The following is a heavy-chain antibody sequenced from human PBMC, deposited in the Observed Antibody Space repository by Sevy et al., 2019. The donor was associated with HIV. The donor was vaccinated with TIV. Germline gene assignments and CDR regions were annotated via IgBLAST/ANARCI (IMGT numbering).Heavy chain of an antibody. CDR3: ARVPSLYCSSTSCYGAYYYGMDV. CDR2: INSDGSST. V-gene: IGHV3-74*01. CDR1: GFTFSSYW. Sequence: GGSLRLSCAASGFTFSSYWMHWVRQAPGKGLVWVSRINSDGSSTSYADSVKGRFTISRDNAKNTLYLQMNSLRAEDTAVYYCARVPSLYCSSTSCYGAYYYGMDVWGQGTTVTVSS. J-gene: IGHJ6*02. D-gene: IGHD2-2*01.